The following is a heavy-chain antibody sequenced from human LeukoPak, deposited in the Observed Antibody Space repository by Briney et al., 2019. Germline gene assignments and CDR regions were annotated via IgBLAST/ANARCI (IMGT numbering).Heavy chain of an antibody. Sequence: PGGSLRLSCTTYGFTFSSYNMNWVRQAPGKGLEWVSSISSSSSYIYYADSVKGRFTISRDNAKNSLYLQMSSLRAEDTAVYYCARDPAKLGTFDSWGQGTLVTVSS. D-gene: IGHD7-27*01. CDR1: GFTFSSYN. J-gene: IGHJ4*02. V-gene: IGHV3-21*01. CDR2: ISSSSSYI. CDR3: ARDPAKLGTFDS.